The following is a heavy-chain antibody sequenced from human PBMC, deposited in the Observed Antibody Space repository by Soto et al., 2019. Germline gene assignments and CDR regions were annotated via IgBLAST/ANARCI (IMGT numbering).Heavy chain of an antibody. CDR3: ARGAIRDYCSSTSCFPYDMDV. V-gene: IGHV4-61*01. J-gene: IGHJ6*02. Sequence: QVQLQESGPGLVKPSETLSLTCTVSGGSVSSGSYYWSWIRQPPGKGLEWIGYIYYSGSTNYNPSLKSRVTISVDTSKNQFSLKLSSVTAADTAVYYCARGAIRDYCSSTSCFPYDMDVWGQGTTVTVSS. CDR1: GGSVSSGSYY. CDR2: IYYSGST. D-gene: IGHD2-2*01.